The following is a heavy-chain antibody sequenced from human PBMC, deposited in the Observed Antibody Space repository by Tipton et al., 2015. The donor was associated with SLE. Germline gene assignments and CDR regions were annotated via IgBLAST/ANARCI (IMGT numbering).Heavy chain of an antibody. CDR1: GGSLSSYY. J-gene: IGHJ2*01. CDR2: IYASGST. Sequence: TLSLTCTVSGGSLSSYYWSWIRQPAGKGLEWIGRIYASGSTEYNPSLKSRVTISVDPSKNQFSLRLTSLTAADTAVYYCARWRPLSGNEHWYFDLWGRGTLVTVSS. V-gene: IGHV4-4*07. D-gene: IGHD1-20*01. CDR3: ARWRPLSGNEHWYFDL.